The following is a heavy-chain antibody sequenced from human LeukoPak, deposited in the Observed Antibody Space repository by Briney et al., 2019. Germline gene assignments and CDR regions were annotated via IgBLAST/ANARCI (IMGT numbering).Heavy chain of an antibody. CDR1: GFTFNNYP. CDR2: IGYDGRFK. CDR3: ARDPKTGSPDYFDY. J-gene: IGHJ4*02. Sequence: PGTSLRLSCATSGFTFNNYPMHWVRQAPGKGPEWVAVIGYDGRFKFHSDSVKGRFTISRDDSKNTLYLQMNSLRPEDTALYYCARDPKTGSPDYFDYWGQGTLVTVST. V-gene: IGHV3-30*04. D-gene: IGHD3-10*01.